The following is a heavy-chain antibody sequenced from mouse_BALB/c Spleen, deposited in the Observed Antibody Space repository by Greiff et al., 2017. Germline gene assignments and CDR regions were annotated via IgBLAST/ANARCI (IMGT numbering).Heavy chain of an antibody. V-gene: IGHV1-80*01. Sequence: VPLQQSGAELVRPGSSVKISCKASGYAFSSYWMNWVKQRPGQGLEWIGQIYPGDGDTNYNGKFKGKATLTADKSSSTAYMQLSSLTSEDSAVYFCARGADGYFDYWGQGTTLTVSS. J-gene: IGHJ2*01. CDR3: ARGADGYFDY. CDR1: GYAFSSYW. D-gene: IGHD2-3*01. CDR2: IYPGDGDT.